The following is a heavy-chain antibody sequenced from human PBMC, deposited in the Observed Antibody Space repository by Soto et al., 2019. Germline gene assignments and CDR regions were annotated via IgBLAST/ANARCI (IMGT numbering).Heavy chain of an antibody. J-gene: IGHJ3*02. V-gene: IGHV3-48*03. Sequence: EVQLVESGGGLVQPGGSLRLSCAASGFTFSSYEMNWVRQAQGKGLEWVSYISSSGSTIYYADSVKGRFTISRDNAKNSLYLQMNSLRAVHAAVYHCSRDRTMGAFDIWGQATMVTVSS. CDR3: SRDRTMGAFDI. CDR2: ISSSGSTI. D-gene: IGHD3-10*01. CDR1: GFTFSSYE.